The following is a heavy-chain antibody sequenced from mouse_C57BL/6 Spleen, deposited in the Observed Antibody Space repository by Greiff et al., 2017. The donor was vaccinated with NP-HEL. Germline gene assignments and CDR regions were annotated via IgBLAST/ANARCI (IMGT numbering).Heavy chain of an antibody. V-gene: IGHV2-2*01. CDR3: ARPYSNYEAWFAY. J-gene: IGHJ3*01. CDR1: GFSLTSYG. CDR2: IWSGGST. Sequence: VQLQESGPGLVQPSQSLSITCTVSGFSLTSYGVHWVRQSPGKGLEWLGVIWSGGSTDYNAAFISRLSISKDNSKSQVFFKMNSLQADDTAIYYCARPYSNYEAWFAYWGQGTLVTVSA. D-gene: IGHD2-5*01.